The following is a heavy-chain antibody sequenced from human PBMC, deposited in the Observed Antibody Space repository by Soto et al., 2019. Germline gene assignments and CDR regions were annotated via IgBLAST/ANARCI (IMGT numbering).Heavy chain of an antibody. Sequence: EVQLVQSGAEVKKPGESLKISCKGSGYSFTSYWIGWVRQMPGKGLEWMGIIYPGDSDTRYSPSFQGQVTISADKSISTAYLQWSSLKASDTAMYYCAISGAMRSRAFDWFDPWGQGTLVTVSS. CDR1: GYSFTSYW. CDR2: IYPGDSDT. V-gene: IGHV5-51*01. J-gene: IGHJ5*02. CDR3: AISGAMRSRAFDWFDP. D-gene: IGHD2-2*01.